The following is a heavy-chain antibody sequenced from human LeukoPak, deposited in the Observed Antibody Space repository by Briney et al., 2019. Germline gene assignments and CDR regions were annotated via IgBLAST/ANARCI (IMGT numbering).Heavy chain of an antibody. CDR3: ARDPHY. Sequence: SETLSLTCTVSGGSISNSIYYWGWVRQPPGKGLEWIGSIYYSGSTYYNPSLKNRVTISVDTSKNQFSLKLSSVTAADTAVYYCARDPHYWGQGTLVTVSS. V-gene: IGHV4-39*07. J-gene: IGHJ4*02. CDR1: GGSISNSIYY. CDR2: IYYSGST.